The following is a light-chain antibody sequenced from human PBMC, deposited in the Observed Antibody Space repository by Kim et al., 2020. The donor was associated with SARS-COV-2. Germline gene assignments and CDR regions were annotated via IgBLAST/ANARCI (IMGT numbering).Light chain of an antibody. CDR1: LSVSSSS. CDR3: QQYGTSPWT. V-gene: IGKV3-20*01. J-gene: IGKJ1*01. CDR2: GAS. Sequence: SPGEGATPSCRASLSVSSSSLAWYQQKPGQAPRLLIYGASSRATGIPDRFRGSGSGTDFTLTISRLEPEDFAVYYCQQYGTSPWTFGQGTKVDIK.